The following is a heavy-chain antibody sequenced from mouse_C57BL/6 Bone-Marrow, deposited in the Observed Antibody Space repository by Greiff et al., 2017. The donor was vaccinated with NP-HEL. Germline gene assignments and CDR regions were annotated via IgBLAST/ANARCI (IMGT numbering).Heavy chain of an antibody. CDR3: VTGYSNYGFAY. J-gene: IGHJ3*01. Sequence: EVMLVESGGGLVQPKGSLKLSCAASGFSFNTYAMNWVRQAPGKGLEWVARIRSKSNNYATYYADSVKDRFTISRDDSESMLYLQMNNLKTEDTAMYYCVTGYSNYGFAYWGQGTLVTVSA. CDR1: GFSFNTYA. D-gene: IGHD2-5*01. V-gene: IGHV10-1*01. CDR2: IRSKSNNYAT.